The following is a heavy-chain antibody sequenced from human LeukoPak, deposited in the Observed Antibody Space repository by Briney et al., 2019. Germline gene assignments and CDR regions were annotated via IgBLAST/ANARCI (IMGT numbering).Heavy chain of an antibody. Sequence: ASVKVSCKSSGYTFTGYGISWVRQAPGQGLEWMGWISGSNGNTDYAQNLQDRVTMTTDTSTTTAYMELRNLRSDDTAVYYCARDGSIWTAYFQHWGRGTLVTVSS. J-gene: IGHJ1*01. D-gene: IGHD2-15*01. CDR3: ARDGSIWTAYFQH. CDR2: ISGSNGNT. CDR1: GYTFTGYG. V-gene: IGHV1-18*01.